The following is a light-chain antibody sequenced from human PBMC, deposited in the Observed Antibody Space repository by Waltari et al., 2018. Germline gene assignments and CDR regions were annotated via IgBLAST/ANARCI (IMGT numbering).Light chain of an antibody. Sequence: QSALTQPPSASGSPGQSVTISCTGTSNDVAGYNYVSWYQQYPGKVPKLLIYEVNKRPSGVPDRFSGSKSGNTASLTVSGLQAEDEATYYCTSYAGINNLVFGNGTKVTVL. V-gene: IGLV2-8*01. J-gene: IGLJ1*01. CDR3: TSYAGINNLV. CDR1: SNDVAGYNY. CDR2: EVN.